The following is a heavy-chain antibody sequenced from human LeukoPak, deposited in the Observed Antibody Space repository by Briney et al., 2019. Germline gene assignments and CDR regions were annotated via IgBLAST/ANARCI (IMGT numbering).Heavy chain of an antibody. CDR2: ISVYNGKT. D-gene: IGHD4-23*01. CDR3: ARHMTTVVTSLDY. Sequence: ASVNVSCKASGYDLSSYGISWVRHAPGQGLQWMGWISVYNGKTNYGPLQGRVTMTKDTSTGTAYMELRNLKAEDTAMYYCARHMTTVVTSLDYWGQGTLVTVSS. J-gene: IGHJ4*02. CDR1: GYDLSSYG. V-gene: IGHV1-18*01.